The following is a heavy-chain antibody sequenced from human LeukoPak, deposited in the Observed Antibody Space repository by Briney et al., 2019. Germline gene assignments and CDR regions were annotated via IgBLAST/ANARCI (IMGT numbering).Heavy chain of an antibody. CDR3: ARDRYIAVAGHYFDY. CDR2: IYYSGST. J-gene: IGHJ4*02. Sequence: PSETLSLTCTVSGGSISSYYWSWLRQPPGKGLEWIGYIYYSGSTNYNPSLKSRVTISVDTSKNQFSLKLSSVTAADTAVYYCARDRYIAVAGHYFDYWGQGTLVTVSS. D-gene: IGHD6-19*01. V-gene: IGHV4-59*01. CDR1: GGSISSYY.